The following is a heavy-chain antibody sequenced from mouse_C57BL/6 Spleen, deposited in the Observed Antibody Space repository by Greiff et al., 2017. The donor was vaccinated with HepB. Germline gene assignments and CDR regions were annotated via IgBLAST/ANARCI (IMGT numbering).Heavy chain of an antibody. D-gene: IGHD2-5*01. CDR3: TRKSNYDWYFDV. Sequence: VQLKESGTVLARPGASVKMSCKTSGYTFTSYWMHWVKQRPGQGLEWIGAIYPGNSDTSYNQKFKGKAKLTAVTSASTAYMELSSLTNEDSAVYYCTRKSNYDWYFDVWGTGTTVTVSS. CDR1: GYTFTSYW. V-gene: IGHV1-5*01. J-gene: IGHJ1*03. CDR2: IYPGNSDT.